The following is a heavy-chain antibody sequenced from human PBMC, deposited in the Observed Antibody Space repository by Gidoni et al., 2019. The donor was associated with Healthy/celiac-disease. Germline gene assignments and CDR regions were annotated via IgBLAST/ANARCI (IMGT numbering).Heavy chain of an antibody. CDR3: ARGGDPGYGDYDRYFDL. CDR1: GSTFGSYA. D-gene: IGHD4-17*01. J-gene: IGHJ2*01. CDR2: ISCDGSNK. V-gene: IGHV3-30-3*01. Sequence: QVQLVESGAGVVQPGRSLRLSRAASGSTFGSYAMHWVRQAPGKGLEWVAVISCDGSNKYYADSVKGRITISRDNSKNTLYLQMNSLRAEDTAVYYCARGGDPGYGDYDRYFDLWGRGTLVTVSS.